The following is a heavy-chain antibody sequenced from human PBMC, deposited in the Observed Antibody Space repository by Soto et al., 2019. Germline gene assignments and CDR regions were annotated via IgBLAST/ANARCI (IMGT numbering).Heavy chain of an antibody. CDR2: INHSGST. J-gene: IGHJ3*02. V-gene: IGHV4-34*01. D-gene: IGHD4-17*01. Sequence: SETLSLTCAVYGGSFSCYYWSWIRQPPGKGLEWIGEINHSGSTNYNPSLKSRVTISVDTSKNQFSLKLSSVTAADTAVYYCARPTTVVRDAFDIWGQGTMVTVSS. CDR1: GGSFSCYY. CDR3: ARPTTVVRDAFDI.